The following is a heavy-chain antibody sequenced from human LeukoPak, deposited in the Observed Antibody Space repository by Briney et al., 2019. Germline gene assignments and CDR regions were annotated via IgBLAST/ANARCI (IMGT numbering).Heavy chain of an antibody. V-gene: IGHV4-4*07. Sequence: PSETLSLTCTVSGGSLSSYYWSWIRQPAGKGLEWIGRIYTSGSTNYNPSLTRRVTMSVDTSKNQFSLKLSSVTAADTAVYYCRGLYYYDSSGYYLGNDAFDIWGQGTMVTVSS. J-gene: IGHJ3*02. CDR3: RGLYYYDSSGYYLGNDAFDI. CDR1: GGSLSSYY. D-gene: IGHD3-22*01. CDR2: IYTSGST.